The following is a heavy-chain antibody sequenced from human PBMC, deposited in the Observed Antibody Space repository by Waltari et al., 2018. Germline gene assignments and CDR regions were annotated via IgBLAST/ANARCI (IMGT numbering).Heavy chain of an antibody. Sequence: EVLLVESGGGLVQTGGSLGLSCAASRFTFSNYWMNWVRQAPGKGVELVANINQGGSEEYYVDSVKGRFTIARDNAKNSLYLEMKTLRAEDTAIYYCARTGARWLQFAAFDIWGQGTMVTVSS. J-gene: IGHJ3*02. CDR2: INQGGSEE. CDR3: ARTGARWLQFAAFDI. V-gene: IGHV3-7*01. CDR1: RFTFSNYW. D-gene: IGHD5-12*01.